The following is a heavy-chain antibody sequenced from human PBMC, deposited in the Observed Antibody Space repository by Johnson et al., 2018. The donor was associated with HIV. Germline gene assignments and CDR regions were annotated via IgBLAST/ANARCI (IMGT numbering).Heavy chain of an antibody. V-gene: IGHV3-48*03. Sequence: VQLVESGGGLVQPGGSLRLSCAASGFTFSSYEMNWVRQAPGKGLEWVSYISSSGSTIYYADSVKGRFIISRDNSKNTLYLQMNSLRAEDTAVYYCAKAPPLSTYDYDAFDVWGQGTMVTVSS. J-gene: IGHJ3*01. CDR3: AKAPPLSTYDYDAFDV. D-gene: IGHD5-12*01. CDR2: ISSSGSTI. CDR1: GFTFSSYE.